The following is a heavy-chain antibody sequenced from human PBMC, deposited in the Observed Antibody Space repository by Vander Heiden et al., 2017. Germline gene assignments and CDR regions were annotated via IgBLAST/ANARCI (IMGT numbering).Heavy chain of an antibody. CDR1: GASIRTSRSY. CDR3: VRHRAAAEIDY. Sequence: QLQLHESGPGLVRPSETLSLTCTVSGASIRTSRSYWGWVRQPPGKGLEYIGTVYYTGSTSFDPSLKTRVAMSVDTSNNQFSMRLTSVIASDTAVYYCVRHRAAAEIDYWGQGTLVTVYS. CDR2: VYYTGST. V-gene: IGHV4-39*01. D-gene: IGHD6-13*01. J-gene: IGHJ4*02.